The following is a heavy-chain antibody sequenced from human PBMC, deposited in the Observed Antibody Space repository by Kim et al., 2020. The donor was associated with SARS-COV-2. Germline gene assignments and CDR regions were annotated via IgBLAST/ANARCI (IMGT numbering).Heavy chain of an antibody. CDR1: GFSFSDYY. CDR3: ARESRREPVSGPGY. J-gene: IGHJ4*02. V-gene: IGHV3-11*01. Sequence: GGSLRLSCAASGFSFSDYYMSWIRQAPGKGLEWVSCISHSGTTIYYADSVKGRFTISRDNAKSSLYLQMNSLRAEDTAIYYCARESRREPVSGPGYWGQETLVTVSS. D-gene: IGHD6-19*01. CDR2: ISHSGTTI.